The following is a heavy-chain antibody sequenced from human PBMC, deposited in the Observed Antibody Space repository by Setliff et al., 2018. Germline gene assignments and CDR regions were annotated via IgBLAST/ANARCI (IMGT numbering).Heavy chain of an antibody. Sequence: ASVKVSCKASGYTFTYFGLSWVRQAPGQGLEWMGWINNYNMNTNYPQKFLGRVTMTTDTSTSTAYMELRSLRFDDTAVYYCARRPIALAGYRKGAFDIWGQGTMVTVSS. CDR3: ARRPIALAGYRKGAFDI. CDR2: INNYNMNT. J-gene: IGHJ3*02. V-gene: IGHV1-18*01. CDR1: GYTFTYFG. D-gene: IGHD6-19*01.